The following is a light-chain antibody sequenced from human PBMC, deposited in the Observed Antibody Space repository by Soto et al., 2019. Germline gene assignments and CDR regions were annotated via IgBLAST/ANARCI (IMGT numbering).Light chain of an antibody. CDR2: SAS. V-gene: IGKV3-20*01. CDR1: QSVNNNY. Sequence: EIVLTQSPGTLSLSPGERATLSCRASQSVNNNYLAWYQQRPGQAPRPLIYSASRRVTGIPDRFSGSGSGTDFTLTISRLETEDFAVYHCHQYGSSRLTFGGGTKIEIK. J-gene: IGKJ4*01. CDR3: HQYGSSRLT.